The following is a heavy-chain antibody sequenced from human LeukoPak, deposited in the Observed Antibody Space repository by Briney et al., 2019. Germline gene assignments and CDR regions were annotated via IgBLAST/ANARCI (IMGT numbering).Heavy chain of an antibody. CDR2: INHSGGT. CDR1: GGSFSGYY. V-gene: IGHV4-34*01. Sequence: PSETLSLTCAVYGGSFSGYYWSWIRQPPGKGLEWIGEINHSGGTNYNPSLKSRVTISVDTSKNQFSLKLSSVTAADTAVYYCARAGPGGPFDYWGQGTQVTVSS. D-gene: IGHD2-8*02. J-gene: IGHJ4*02. CDR3: ARAGPGGPFDY.